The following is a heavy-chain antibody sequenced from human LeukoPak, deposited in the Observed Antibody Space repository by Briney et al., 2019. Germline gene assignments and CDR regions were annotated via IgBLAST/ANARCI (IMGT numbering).Heavy chain of an antibody. D-gene: IGHD3-22*01. CDR2: IYTSGST. J-gene: IGHJ4*02. CDR3: ARSTYWYDSSGYYTWYFDY. CDR1: GGSISSGSYY. Sequence: SETLSLTXTVSGGSISSGSYYWSWIRQPAGKGLEWSGRIYTSGSTNYNPSLKSRVTISVDTSKNQFSLKLSSVTAADTAVYYCARSTYWYDSSGYYTWYFDYWGQGTLVTVSS. V-gene: IGHV4-61*02.